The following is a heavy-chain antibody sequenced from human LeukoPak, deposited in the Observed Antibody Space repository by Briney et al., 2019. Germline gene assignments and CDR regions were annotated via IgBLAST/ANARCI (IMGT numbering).Heavy chain of an antibody. CDR1: GFTFSNFA. D-gene: IGHD3-3*01. J-gene: IGHJ4*02. CDR3: AQAWSGKNCFDY. CDR2: INGNGRNT. Sequence: GGSLRLSCVAAGFTFSNFAMSLVRQAPGKGLEWVSAINGNGRNTYYADSVKGRFTISRDNSKNTLYLQMNSLRAEDTAVYYCAQAWSGKNCFDYWGQGTLVTVSS. V-gene: IGHV3-23*01.